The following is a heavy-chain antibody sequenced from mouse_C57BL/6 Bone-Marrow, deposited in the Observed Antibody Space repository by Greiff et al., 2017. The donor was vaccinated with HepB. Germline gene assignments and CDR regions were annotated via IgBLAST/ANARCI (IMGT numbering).Heavy chain of an antibody. Sequence: EVKLMESGGGLVKPGGSLKLSCAASGFTFSSYAMSWVRQTPEKRLEWVATISDGGSYTYYPDNVKGRFTISRDNAKNNLYLQMSHLKSEDTAMYYCARDKTTGGYFDVWGTGTTVTVSS. D-gene: IGHD1-1*01. CDR3: ARDKTTGGYFDV. CDR2: ISDGGSYT. J-gene: IGHJ1*03. V-gene: IGHV5-4*01. CDR1: GFTFSSYA.